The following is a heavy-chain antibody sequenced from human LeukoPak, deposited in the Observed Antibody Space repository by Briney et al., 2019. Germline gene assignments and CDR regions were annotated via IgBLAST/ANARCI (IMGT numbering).Heavy chain of an antibody. CDR2: INPSGGST. Sequence: ASVKVSCKASGYTFTSYYMHWARQAPGQGLEWMGIINPSGGSTSYAQKFQGRVTMTRDMSTSTVYMELSSLRSEDTAVYYCARDDPAVPTHYGAPLDYWGQGTLVTVSS. D-gene: IGHD4-17*01. J-gene: IGHJ4*02. V-gene: IGHV1-46*01. CDR3: ARDDPAVPTHYGAPLDY. CDR1: GYTFTSYY.